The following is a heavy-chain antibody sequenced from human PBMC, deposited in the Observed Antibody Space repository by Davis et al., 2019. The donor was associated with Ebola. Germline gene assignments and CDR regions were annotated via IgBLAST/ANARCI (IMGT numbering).Heavy chain of an antibody. J-gene: IGHJ6*02. CDR3: ARVSGGGYYGMDV. CDR2: INPNSGGT. CDR1: GYTFTGYY. V-gene: IGHV1-2*02. Sequence: ASVKVSCKASGYTFTGYYMHWVRQAPGQGLEWMGWINPNSGGTNYAQKFQGRVTMTRDTSTSTAYMELRSLRSDDTAVYYCARVSGGGYYGMDVWGQGTTVNVSS. D-gene: IGHD2-8*02.